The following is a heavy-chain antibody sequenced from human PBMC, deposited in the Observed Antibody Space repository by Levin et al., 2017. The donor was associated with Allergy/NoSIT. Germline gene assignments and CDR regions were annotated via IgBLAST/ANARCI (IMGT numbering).Heavy chain of an antibody. Sequence: LGESLKISCAASGFGFSSYAITWVRQAPGKGLEWVSTISGGGATTFYADSVKGRFTISRDNSKNTLYLQMNSLRAEDTALYYCATWEFQTYWGQGTLVTVSS. V-gene: IGHV3-23*01. CDR2: ISGGGATT. D-gene: IGHD3-10*01. J-gene: IGHJ4*02. CDR3: ATWEFQTY. CDR1: GFGFSSYA.